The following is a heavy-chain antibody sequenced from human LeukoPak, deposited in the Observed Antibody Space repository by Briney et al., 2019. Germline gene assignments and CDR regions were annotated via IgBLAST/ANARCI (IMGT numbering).Heavy chain of an antibody. Sequence: SETLSLTCTVSGGSINSYYWSWIRQPAGKGLEWIGRIYTSGSTNYNPSLKSRVTISVDTSKNQFSLKLSSVTAADTAVYYCARDSLGSGEHDYWGQGTLVTVSS. CDR1: GGSINSYY. D-gene: IGHD3-10*01. J-gene: IGHJ4*02. CDR3: ARDSLGSGEHDY. V-gene: IGHV4-4*07. CDR2: IYTSGST.